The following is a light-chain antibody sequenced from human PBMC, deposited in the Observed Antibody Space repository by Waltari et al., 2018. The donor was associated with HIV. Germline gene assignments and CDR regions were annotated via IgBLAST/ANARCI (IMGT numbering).Light chain of an antibody. Sequence: QSVLTQSPSVSGAPGQRVTISCTGSSSNIGAGYDVQWYQQLPGTAPKLLIYGNTNRPSGVPDRFSGYKSGTSASLAITGLQAEDEADYYCQSYDSSLSGWVFGGGTKLTVL. CDR1: SSNIGAGYD. V-gene: IGLV1-40*01. CDR3: QSYDSSLSGWV. CDR2: GNT. J-gene: IGLJ3*02.